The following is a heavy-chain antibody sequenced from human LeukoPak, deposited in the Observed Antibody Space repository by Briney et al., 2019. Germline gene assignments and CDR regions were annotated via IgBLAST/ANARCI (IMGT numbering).Heavy chain of an antibody. D-gene: IGHD3-10*01. J-gene: IGHJ5*01. CDR3: ATRGIMVRGVIVTYQWFDS. V-gene: IGHV1-24*01. Sequence: ASVKVSCKVSGYTLTELSMHWVRQAPGKGLEWMGGFYPEDGETIYAQNFQGRVTMTEDTSTDTAYMELSSLRSEDTAVYYCATRGIMVRGVIVTYQWFDSWGQGTLVTVSS. CDR1: GYTLTELS. CDR2: FYPEDGET.